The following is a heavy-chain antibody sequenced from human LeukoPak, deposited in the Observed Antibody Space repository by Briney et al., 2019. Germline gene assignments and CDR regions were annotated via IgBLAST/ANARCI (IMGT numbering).Heavy chain of an antibody. CDR1: GGSFSGYY. J-gene: IGHJ4*02. Sequence: SETLSPTCAVYGGSFSGYYWSWIRQPPGKGLEWIGEINHSGSTNYNPSLKSRVTISVDTSKNQFSLKLSSVTAADTAVYYCARGYGDYYDSSGPYDRYFDYWGQGTLVTVSS. CDR2: INHSGST. D-gene: IGHD3-22*01. V-gene: IGHV4-34*01. CDR3: ARGYGDYYDSSGPYDRYFDY.